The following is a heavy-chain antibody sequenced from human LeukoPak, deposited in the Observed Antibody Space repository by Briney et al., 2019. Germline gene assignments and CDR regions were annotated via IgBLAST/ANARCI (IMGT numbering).Heavy chain of an antibody. Sequence: GGSLRLSCAASGFTFSSYTMNWVRQAPGKGLEWVSSISRRSTYIYYADSVKGRFTISRDNAKNSLYLQMNSLRAEDTAVYYCARDPLSSSSFDLWGQGTLVTVSS. CDR3: ARDPLSSSSFDL. V-gene: IGHV3-21*01. J-gene: IGHJ4*02. CDR2: ISRRSTYI. D-gene: IGHD6-13*01. CDR1: GFTFSSYT.